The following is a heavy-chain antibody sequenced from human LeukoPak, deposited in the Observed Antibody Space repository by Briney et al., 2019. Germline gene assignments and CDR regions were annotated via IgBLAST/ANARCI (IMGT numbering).Heavy chain of an antibody. V-gene: IGHV3-48*02. J-gene: IGHJ4*02. CDR1: GFTLSSYS. Sequence: GGSLRLSCAASGFTLSSYSMNWVRQAPGKGLEWVSYISSSSSTIYYADSVKGRSTISRDNAKNSLYLQMNSLRDEDTAVYYCARPPPVTTVVRWYYFDYWGQGTLVTVSS. CDR3: ARPPPVTTVVRWYYFDY. D-gene: IGHD4-23*01. CDR2: ISSSSSTI.